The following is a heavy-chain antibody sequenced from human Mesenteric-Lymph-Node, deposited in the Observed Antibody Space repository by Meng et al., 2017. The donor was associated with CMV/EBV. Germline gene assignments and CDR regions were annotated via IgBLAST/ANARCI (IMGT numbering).Heavy chain of an antibody. CDR1: GFSFGNFG. D-gene: IGHD4-11*01. J-gene: IGHJ4*02. CDR2: IYNGATKS. Sequence: GESLKISCAASGFSFGNFGMGWVRQAPGKGLEWVSLIYNGATKSYYADSVTGRFTVSRDNSKNSLYLQMHSLRADDTAIYYCVKDGGFCSSNYCSPEYYFDHWGQGAMVTVSS. V-gene: IGHV3-23*03. CDR3: VKDGGFCSSNYCSPEYYFDH.